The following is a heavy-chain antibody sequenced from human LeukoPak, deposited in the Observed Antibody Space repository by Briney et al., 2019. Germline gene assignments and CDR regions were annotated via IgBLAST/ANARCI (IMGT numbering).Heavy chain of an antibody. J-gene: IGHJ4*02. CDR1: GFTFSHYG. Sequence: GRSLRLSCSASGFTFSHYGMHWVRQAPGTGLEWVAVIWPDASDKYYANSVKGRFTISRDNFKNSLYLQMNSLRAEDTAVYYCAKGSGIAVAGNFDYWGQGTLVTVSS. V-gene: IGHV3-33*06. D-gene: IGHD6-19*01. CDR2: IWPDASDK. CDR3: AKGSGIAVAGNFDY.